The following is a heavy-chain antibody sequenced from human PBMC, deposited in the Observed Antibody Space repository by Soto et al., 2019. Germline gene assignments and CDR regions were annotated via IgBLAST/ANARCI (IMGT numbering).Heavy chain of an antibody. V-gene: IGHV3-23*01. CDR2: ISGSGGST. CDR3: AKDFYYDSSGPIDY. D-gene: IGHD3-22*01. J-gene: IGHJ4*02. CDR1: GFTFSSYA. Sequence: SGGSLRLSCAASGFTFSSYAMIWVRQAPGKGLEWVSAISGSGGSTYYADSVKGRFTISRDNSKNTLYLQMNSLRAEDTAVYYCAKDFYYDSSGPIDYWGQGTLVTVSS.